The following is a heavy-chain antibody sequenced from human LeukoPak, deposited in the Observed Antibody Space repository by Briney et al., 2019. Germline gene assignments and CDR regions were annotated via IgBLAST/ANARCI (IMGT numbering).Heavy chain of an antibody. CDR1: GFTFSSYS. D-gene: IGHD1-26*01. Sequence: GSLRLSCAASGFTFSSYSMDWVRQAPGKGLEWVSSISTGSDYIYYADSVKGRFTMSRDNAKNLVYLQMNSLRAEDTAVYYCTRDPPGGDHWGQGTLVTVSS. J-gene: IGHJ4*02. CDR2: ISTGSDYI. CDR3: TRDPPGGDH. V-gene: IGHV3-21*01.